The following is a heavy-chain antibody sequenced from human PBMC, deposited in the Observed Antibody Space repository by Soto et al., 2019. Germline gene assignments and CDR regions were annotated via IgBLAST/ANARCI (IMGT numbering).Heavy chain of an antibody. V-gene: IGHV3-23*01. CDR3: AKATGGGNSPYYYYYGMDV. Sequence: GGSLRLSCAASGFTFSSYAMSWVRQAPGKGLEWVSAISGSGGSTYYADSVKGRFTISRDNSKNTLYLQMNSLRAEDTAVYYCAKATGGGNSPYYYYYGMDVWGQGTTVTVSS. J-gene: IGHJ6*02. CDR2: ISGSGGST. CDR1: GFTFSSYA. D-gene: IGHD2-21*02.